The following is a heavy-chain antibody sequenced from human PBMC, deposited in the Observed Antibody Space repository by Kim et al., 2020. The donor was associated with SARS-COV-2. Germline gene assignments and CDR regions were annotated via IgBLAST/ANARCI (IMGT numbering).Heavy chain of an antibody. CDR2: TNRDGSST. V-gene: IGHV3-74*01. J-gene: IGHJ4*02. D-gene: IGHD6-13*01. CDR3: ARYLYSAADY. Sequence: GGSLRLSCAASGFTFSNYWMHWVRQAPGKGPVWVSRTNRDGSSTSYADSVKGRFTISRDNAKNTLYLQMNSLRAEGTAVYYCARYLYSAADYWGQGTLVTVSS. CDR1: GFTFSNYW.